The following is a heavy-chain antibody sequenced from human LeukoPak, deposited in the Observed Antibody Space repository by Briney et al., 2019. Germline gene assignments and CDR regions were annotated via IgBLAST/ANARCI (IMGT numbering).Heavy chain of an antibody. J-gene: IGHJ6*04. CDR1: ALTFSSYE. CDR2: ISSSGSTI. Sequence: GGSLRLSCAASALTFSSYEMRWVRQAPEKGLEWVSYISSSGSTIYYADSVKGRFTISRDNAKNSLYLQMNSLRAEDTAVYYCAELGITMIGGVWGKGTTVTISS. CDR3: AELGITMIGGV. D-gene: IGHD3-10*02. V-gene: IGHV3-48*03.